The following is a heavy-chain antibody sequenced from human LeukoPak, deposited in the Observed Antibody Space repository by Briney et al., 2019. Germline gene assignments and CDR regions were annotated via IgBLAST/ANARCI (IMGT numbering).Heavy chain of an antibody. CDR3: AATSGLGLVATMLTDY. CDR2: ISDDGSSK. V-gene: IGHV3-30-3*01. D-gene: IGHD5-12*01. J-gene: IGHJ4*02. Sequence: GGSLRLSCAASGFTFTNYAMHWVRQAPGKGLEWVAVISDDGSSKYYADSVKGRFTISRDNSKNTLYLQMNSLRAEDTAVYYCAATSGLGLVATMLTDYWGQGTLVTVSS. CDR1: GFTFTNYA.